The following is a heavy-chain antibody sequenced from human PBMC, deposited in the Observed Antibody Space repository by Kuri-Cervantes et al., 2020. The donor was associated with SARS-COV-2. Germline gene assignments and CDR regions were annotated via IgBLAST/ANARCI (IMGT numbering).Heavy chain of an antibody. CDR2: ISGSGGST. CDR1: GFTVSSNY. D-gene: IGHD3-22*01. Sequence: ETLSLTCAASGFTVSSNYMSWVRQAPGKGLEWVSAISGSGGSTYYADSVKGRFTISRDNSKNTLYLQMNSLRAEDTAVYYCAKDHQYYYDSSGYYYFGYWGQGTLVTVSS. J-gene: IGHJ4*02. CDR3: AKDHQYYYDSSGYYYFGY. V-gene: IGHV3-23*01.